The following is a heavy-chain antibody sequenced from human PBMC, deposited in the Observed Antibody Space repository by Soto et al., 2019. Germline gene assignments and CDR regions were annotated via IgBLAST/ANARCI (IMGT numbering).Heavy chain of an antibody. V-gene: IGHV4-30-4*01. J-gene: IGHJ5*02. CDR3: ARERPDGSRLDP. D-gene: IGHD6-13*01. Sequence: QPPGKGLEWIGNIYYSGSTYYNPSLKSRVTISVDTSKNQFSLKLSSVTAADTAVYYCARERPDGSRLDPWGQGTLVTVSS. CDR2: IYYSGST.